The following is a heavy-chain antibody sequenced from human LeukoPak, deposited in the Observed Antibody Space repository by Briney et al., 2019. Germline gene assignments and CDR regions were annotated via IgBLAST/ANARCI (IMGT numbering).Heavy chain of an antibody. D-gene: IGHD4-23*01. Sequence: GGSLRLSCAASGFTFSSYAIHWVRQAPGKGLEWVAVISYDGSNKYYADSVKGRFTISRDNSKNTLYLQMNSLKTEDTAVYYCTTRPRTVAFVDYWGQGTLVTVSS. V-gene: IGHV3-30-3*01. CDR1: GFTFSSYA. CDR3: TTRPRTVAFVDY. J-gene: IGHJ4*02. CDR2: ISYDGSNK.